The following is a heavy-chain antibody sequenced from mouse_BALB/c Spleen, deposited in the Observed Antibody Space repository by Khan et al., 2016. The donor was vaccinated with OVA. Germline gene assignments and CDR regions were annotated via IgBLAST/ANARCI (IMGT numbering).Heavy chain of an antibody. J-gene: IGHJ2*01. Sequence: EVQLKESGPGLVKPSQSLSLTCTVTGYSITSGYAWNWIRQFLGNKLEWMGYISYSGVTSYTPSLKSRISITRDTSKNQFFLQLNSVTTEDTATYYCARGNYYGYYFDYWGQGTTLTVSS. CDR1: GYSITSGYA. V-gene: IGHV3-2*02. CDR2: ISYSGVT. CDR3: ARGNYYGYYFDY. D-gene: IGHD1-1*01.